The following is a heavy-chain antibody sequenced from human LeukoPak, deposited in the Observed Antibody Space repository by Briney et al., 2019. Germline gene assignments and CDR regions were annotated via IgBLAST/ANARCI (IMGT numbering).Heavy chain of an antibody. J-gene: IGHJ5*02. CDR3: AAQYRTSISCYRAWFDP. Sequence: SETLSLTCAVYGGSFSGYYWSWIRQPPGKGLEWIGEINHSGSTNYNPSLKSRVTISVDTSKNQFSLKLSSVTAADTAVYYCAAQYRTSISCYRAWFDPWGRGTLVTVSS. CDR1: GGSFSGYY. CDR2: INHSGST. D-gene: IGHD2-2*01. V-gene: IGHV4-34*01.